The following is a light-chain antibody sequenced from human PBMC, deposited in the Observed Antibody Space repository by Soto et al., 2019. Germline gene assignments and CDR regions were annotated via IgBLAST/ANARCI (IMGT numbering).Light chain of an antibody. CDR1: SSDVGGYHY. CDR3: TSYTGSNNLYV. CDR2: EVS. J-gene: IGLJ1*01. Sequence: SALTQPPSASGSPGQSVTISCTRTSSDVGGYHYVAWYQQHPGKAPKLMIYEVSKRPSGVPDRFSGSKSGNTASLTVSGLQAEDEADYYCTSYTGSNNLYVFGTGTKVTVL. V-gene: IGLV2-8*01.